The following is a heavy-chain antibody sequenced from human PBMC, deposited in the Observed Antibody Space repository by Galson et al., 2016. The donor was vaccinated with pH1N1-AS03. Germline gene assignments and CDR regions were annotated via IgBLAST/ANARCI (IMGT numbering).Heavy chain of an antibody. CDR1: GDTFSNYA. V-gene: IGHV1-69*10. CDR3: ANRDYGFDY. D-gene: IGHD4-17*01. Sequence: SVKVSCKASGDTFSNYALSWVRQAPGQGLDWMGGVIPTLGITKHAQKFQDRVTITADESTSTAYMELSSLRSEDTAVYYCANRDYGFDYWGQGTLVTVSS. CDR2: VIPTLGIT. J-gene: IGHJ4*02.